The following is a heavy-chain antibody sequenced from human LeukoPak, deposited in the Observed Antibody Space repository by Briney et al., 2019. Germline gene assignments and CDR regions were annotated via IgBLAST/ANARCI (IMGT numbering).Heavy chain of an antibody. CDR3: ASLPLVLRFLEWSTKIDV. V-gene: IGHV3-21*01. D-gene: IGHD3-3*01. Sequence: GGSLRLSCAASGFTFSSYSMNWVRQAPGKGLEWVSSISSSSSYIYYADSVKGRFTISRDNAKNSLYLQMNSLRAEDTAVYYCASLPLVLRFLEWSTKIDVWGKGTTVTVSS. CDR2: ISSSSSYI. J-gene: IGHJ6*04. CDR1: GFTFSSYS.